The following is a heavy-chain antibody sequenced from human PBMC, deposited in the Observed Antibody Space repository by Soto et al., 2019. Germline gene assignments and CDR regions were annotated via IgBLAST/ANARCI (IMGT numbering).Heavy chain of an antibody. D-gene: IGHD2-15*01. V-gene: IGHV4-59*02. CDR3: TRQQYAVVTAFGV. CDR2: VSYSGKT. J-gene: IGHJ3*01. Sequence: QVQLQESGPGLVKTSDTLSLTCTVSGGSVTPYYWSWIRQSPREGLEWIGYVSYSGKTHYNPTLKRRVSMSIATSKNKCSLKLSALTAGEAATFYGTRQQYAVVTAFGVWGRGTTVAVSS. CDR1: GGSVTPYY.